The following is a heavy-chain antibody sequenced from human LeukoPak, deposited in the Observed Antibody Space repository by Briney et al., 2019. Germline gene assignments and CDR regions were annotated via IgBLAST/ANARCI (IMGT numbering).Heavy chain of an antibody. Sequence: GGSLRLSCAASGFTFSSYSMNWVRQAPGKGLEWVSSISSSSSYIYYADSVKGRFTISRDNAKNSLYLQMNSLRAEDTAVYYCARDLSPLYYDSSGYQLGDWGQGTLVTVSS. V-gene: IGHV3-21*01. D-gene: IGHD3-22*01. CDR3: ARDLSPLYYDSSGYQLGD. CDR2: ISSSSSYI. J-gene: IGHJ4*02. CDR1: GFTFSSYS.